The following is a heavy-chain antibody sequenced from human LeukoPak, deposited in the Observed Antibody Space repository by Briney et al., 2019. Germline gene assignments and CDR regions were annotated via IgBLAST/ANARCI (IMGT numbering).Heavy chain of an antibody. CDR1: GFTFSNHW. V-gene: IGHV3-7*04. CDR2: IKQDGRGK. CDR3: AGGADY. J-gene: IGHJ4*02. Sequence: PGGSLRLSCAASGFTFSNHWMFWVRQAPGKGPECVANIKQDGRGKYYVDSVKGRFTISRDNAKNSLYLQMNSLRADDTAVYYCAGGADYWGQGTLVTVSS.